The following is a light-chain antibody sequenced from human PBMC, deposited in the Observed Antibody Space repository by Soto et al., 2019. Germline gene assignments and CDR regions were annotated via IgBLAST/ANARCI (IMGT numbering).Light chain of an antibody. CDR3: TSYIRSSTLDYV. CDR1: SSDVGAYDY. V-gene: IGLV2-14*01. CDR2: DVT. Sequence: QSALTQPASVSGSPGQSITISCTGTSSDVGAYDYVSWYQHHPGKAPKLMIYDVTNRPSGVSDRFSGSKSGNTASLTISGLHTEDEADYHCTSYIRSSTLDYVFGTGTKLTVL. J-gene: IGLJ1*01.